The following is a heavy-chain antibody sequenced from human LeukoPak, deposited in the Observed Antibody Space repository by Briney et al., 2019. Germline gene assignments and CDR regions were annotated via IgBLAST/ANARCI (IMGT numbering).Heavy chain of an antibody. CDR3: ARVRDRSGYFYDFDY. D-gene: IGHD3-22*01. Sequence: SETLSLTCTVSGGAISSCYGSWIRQPPGTGLEWIGYIHYTGSTIYHRSLKSRVTISEDTSKNQFSLKLSSVTAADTAVYYCARVRDRSGYFYDFDYWGQGTLVTVSS. V-gene: IGHV4-59*01. J-gene: IGHJ4*02. CDR2: IHYTGST. CDR1: GGAISSCY.